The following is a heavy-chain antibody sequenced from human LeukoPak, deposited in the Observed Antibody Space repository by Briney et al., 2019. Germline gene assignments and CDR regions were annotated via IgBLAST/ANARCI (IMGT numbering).Heavy chain of an antibody. CDR3: AREDGDAFDI. V-gene: IGHV3-48*03. D-gene: IGHD5-24*01. CDR2: IGSSGGSR. Sequence: PGGSLRLSCIASGFTFSSYEMDWVRRAPGKGLEWVSYIGSSGGSRYYADPGKGRFTTSRDNAKNSLYLQMNSLRAEDTAVYYCAREDGDAFDIWGQGTMVTVSS. CDR1: GFTFSSYE. J-gene: IGHJ3*02.